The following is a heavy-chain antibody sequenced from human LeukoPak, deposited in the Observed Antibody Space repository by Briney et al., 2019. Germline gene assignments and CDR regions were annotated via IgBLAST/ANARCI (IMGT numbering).Heavy chain of an antibody. D-gene: IGHD2-21*01. CDR3: AKRGVVIRAILVGFHKEAYYFDS. J-gene: IGHJ4*02. V-gene: IGHV3-23*01. CDR2: INGGGGGT. Sequence: GGSLRLSCAVSGITLSNYGMSWVRQAPGKGLEWVAGINGGGGGTNYADSVKGRYTSYRDNSKNTLFLQMNRLRAEDTVVYFCAKRGVVIRAILVGFHKEAYYFDSWGQGALVTVSS. CDR1: GITLSNYG.